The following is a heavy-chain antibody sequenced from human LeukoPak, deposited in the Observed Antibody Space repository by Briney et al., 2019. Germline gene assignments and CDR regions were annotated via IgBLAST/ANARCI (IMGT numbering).Heavy chain of an antibody. D-gene: IGHD1-26*01. Sequence: SETLSLTCTVSGYSISSGYYWGWIRQPPGKGLEWIGSIYHSGSTYYNPSLKSRVTISVDTSKNQFSLKLSSVTAADTAVYYCARDVPGGYGKDYWGQGTLVTVSS. CDR3: ARDVPGGYGKDY. CDR2: IYHSGST. CDR1: GYSISSGYY. V-gene: IGHV4-38-2*02. J-gene: IGHJ4*02.